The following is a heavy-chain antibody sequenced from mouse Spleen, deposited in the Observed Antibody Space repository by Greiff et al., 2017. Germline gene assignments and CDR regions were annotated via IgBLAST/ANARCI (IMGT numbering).Heavy chain of an antibody. Sequence: EVKVEESGGGLVKPGGSLTLSCAASGFTFSDYGMHWVRQAPEKGLEWVAYISSGSSTIYYADTVKGRFNLSRDKAKNTLFLQMTSLRSEDTAMYYCARRDETAWFAYWGQGTLVTVSA. J-gene: IGHJ3*01. CDR3: ARRDETAWFAY. V-gene: IGHV5-17*01. D-gene: IGHD4-1*01. CDR1: GFTFSDYG. CDR2: ISSGSSTI.